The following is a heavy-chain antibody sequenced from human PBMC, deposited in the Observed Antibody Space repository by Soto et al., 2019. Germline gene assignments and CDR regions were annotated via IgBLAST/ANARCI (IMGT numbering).Heavy chain of an antibody. J-gene: IGHJ2*01. CDR2: IYPGDSDT. Sequence: GESLKISCKGSGYSFTSYWIGWVRQMPGKGLEWMGIIYPGDSDTRYSPSFQGQVTISADKSISTAYLQWSSLKASDTAMYYCARQRNCTNGVCYGPGGYFDLWGRGTLVTVSS. V-gene: IGHV5-51*01. CDR1: GYSFTSYW. D-gene: IGHD2-8*01. CDR3: ARQRNCTNGVCYGPGGYFDL.